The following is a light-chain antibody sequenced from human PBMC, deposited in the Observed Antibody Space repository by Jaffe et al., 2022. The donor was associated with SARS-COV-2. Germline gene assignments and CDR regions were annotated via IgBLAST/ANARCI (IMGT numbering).Light chain of an antibody. Sequence: QSALTQPRSVSGSPGQSVTISCIGTSSDVGRYDHVSWFQQYPGKAPKVIIYDVSKRPPGVPPRFSGSKSGTTASLTISGLQAEDEAEYHCCSYAGSFTWVFGGGTKLTVL. J-gene: IGLJ3*02. V-gene: IGLV2-11*01. CDR2: DVS. CDR3: CSYAGSFTWV. CDR1: SSDVGRYDH.